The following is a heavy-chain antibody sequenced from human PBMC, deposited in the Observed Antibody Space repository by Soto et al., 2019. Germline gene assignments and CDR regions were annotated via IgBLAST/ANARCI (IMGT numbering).Heavy chain of an antibody. V-gene: IGHV3-74*01. Sequence: EEPLVESGGGLVQPGGSLRLACAASGFTFSDYWMHWVRQAPGKGLVWVSRIKGDGSSTRQADSMEGRFTISRDNAKSTLYLQMNMLRAEDTAVYYCARGGKYIYAMDVWGQGTPVTVSS. CDR3: ARGGKYIYAMDV. CDR2: IKGDGSST. CDR1: GFTFSDYW. D-gene: IGHD3-16*01. J-gene: IGHJ6*02.